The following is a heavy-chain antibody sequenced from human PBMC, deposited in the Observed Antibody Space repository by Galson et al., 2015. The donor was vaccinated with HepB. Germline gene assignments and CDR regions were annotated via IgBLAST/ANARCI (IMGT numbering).Heavy chain of an antibody. CDR2: IIPILGIA. CDR1: GGTFSSYT. J-gene: IGHJ3*02. V-gene: IGHV1-69*02. Sequence: SVKVSCKASGGTFSSYTISWVRQAPGQGLEWMGRIIPILGIANYAQKFQGRVTITADKSTSTAYMELSSLRSEDTAVYYCAGGRTMVRGEDAFDIWGQGTMVTVSS. CDR3: AGGRTMVRGEDAFDI. D-gene: IGHD3-10*01.